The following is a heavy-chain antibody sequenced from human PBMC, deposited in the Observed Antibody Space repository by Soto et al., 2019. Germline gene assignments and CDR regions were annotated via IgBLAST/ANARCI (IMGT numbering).Heavy chain of an antibody. CDR1: GFTFGDYA. Sequence: GGSLRLSCTASGFTFGDYAMSWFRQAPGKGLEWVGFIRSKAYGGTTEYAASVKGRFTISRDDSKSIAYLQMNSLKTEDTAVYYCTRFYYCSSTSCYAYYYYYYMDVWGKGTTVTVSS. V-gene: IGHV3-49*03. CDR2: IRSKAYGGTT. D-gene: IGHD2-2*01. J-gene: IGHJ6*03. CDR3: TRFYYCSSTSCYAYYYYYYMDV.